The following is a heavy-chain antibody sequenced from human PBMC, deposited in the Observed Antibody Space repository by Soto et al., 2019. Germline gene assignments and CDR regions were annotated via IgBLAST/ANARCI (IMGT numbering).Heavy chain of an antibody. CDR3: ARDDKMYYDSTYGMDV. V-gene: IGHV4-4*07. D-gene: IGHD3-22*01. CDR1: GGSISSYY. CDR2: IYTSGST. J-gene: IGHJ6*02. Sequence: NPSETLSLTCTVSGGSISSYYWSWIRQPAGKGLEWIGRIYTSGSTNYNPSLKSRVTMSVDTSKNQFSLKLSSVTAADTAVYYCARDDKMYYDSTYGMDVWGQGTTVTVSS.